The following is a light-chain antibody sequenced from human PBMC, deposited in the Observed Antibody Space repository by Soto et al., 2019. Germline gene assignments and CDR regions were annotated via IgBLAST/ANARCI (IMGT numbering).Light chain of an antibody. Sequence: DIQMTQSPSSLSASVGDRVTITCRASQGISTFLAWFQQKPGKAPKTLIYAASSLHSGVPSRFSGSGSGTDFTLTISSLQPEDFATYYCQHYDGSPLIFGQGTRLEIK. J-gene: IGKJ5*01. CDR3: QHYDGSPLI. CDR1: QGISTF. V-gene: IGKV1-16*01. CDR2: AAS.